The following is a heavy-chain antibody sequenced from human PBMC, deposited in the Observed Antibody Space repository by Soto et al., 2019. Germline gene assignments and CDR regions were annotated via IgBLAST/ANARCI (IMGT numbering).Heavy chain of an antibody. V-gene: IGHV3-30*18. CDR3: AKDILRDQLDWGGDV. CDR1: GFIFSGYG. CDR2: ISYDGRRK. D-gene: IGHD7-27*01. J-gene: IGHJ6*02. Sequence: QVQLVESGGGVVQPGGSLRLSCSGSGFIFSGYGMHWVRQPPGKGLEWVAVISYDGRRKYYEDSVKGRFTVSRDNSQNTRYLEMNSLRVEDSAIYYCAKDILRDQLDWGGDVWGQGTTVTVSS.